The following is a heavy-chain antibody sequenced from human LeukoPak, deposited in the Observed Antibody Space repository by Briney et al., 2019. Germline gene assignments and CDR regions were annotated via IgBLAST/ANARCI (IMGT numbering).Heavy chain of an antibody. Sequence: SETLSLTCTVSGGSISSSSYYWGWIRQPPGKGLEWIGSIYYSGSTYYNPSLKSRVTISVDTSKNQFSLKLSSVTAADTAVYYCARTLDYGDQYYFDYWGQGTLVTVSS. J-gene: IGHJ4*02. D-gene: IGHD4-17*01. CDR2: IYYSGST. CDR3: ARTLDYGDQYYFDY. CDR1: GGSISSSSYY. V-gene: IGHV4-39*01.